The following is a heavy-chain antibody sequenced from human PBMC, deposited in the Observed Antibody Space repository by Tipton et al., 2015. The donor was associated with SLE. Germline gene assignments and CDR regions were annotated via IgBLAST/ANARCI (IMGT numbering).Heavy chain of an antibody. CDR1: GYSISSGYY. D-gene: IGHD1-1*01. J-gene: IGHJ3*02. V-gene: IGHV4-38-2*02. Sequence: LRLSCTVSGYSISSGYYWGWIRQPPGEGLEWIGSIYHSGSTYYNPSLKSRVTISVDTSKNQFSLKLSSVTAADTAVYYCARGLGERRYAFDIWGQGTMVTVSS. CDR2: IYHSGST. CDR3: ARGLGERRYAFDI.